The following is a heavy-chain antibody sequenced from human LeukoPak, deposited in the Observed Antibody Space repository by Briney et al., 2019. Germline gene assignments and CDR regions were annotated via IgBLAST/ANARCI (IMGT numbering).Heavy chain of an antibody. J-gene: IGHJ4*02. V-gene: IGHV3-9*01. CDR2: ISWNSGSI. Sequence: PGGSLRLSCAASGFTFDDYAMHWVRQAPGKGLEWVSGISWNSGSIGYADSVKGRFTISRDNAKNSLYLQMNSLRAEDTALYYCAKASYYYGSGNKYFDYWGQGTLVTVYS. D-gene: IGHD3-10*01. CDR1: GFTFDDYA. CDR3: AKASYYYGSGNKYFDY.